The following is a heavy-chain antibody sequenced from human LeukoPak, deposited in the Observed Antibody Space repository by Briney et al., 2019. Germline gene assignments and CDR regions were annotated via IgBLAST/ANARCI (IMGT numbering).Heavy chain of an antibody. CDR2: IYNSGST. V-gene: IGHV4-4*07. CDR1: GGSMRSYF. D-gene: IGHD2-2*01. Sequence: WETLSLTCTVSGGSMRSYFWNWIRQPAGKGLEWIGRIYNSGSTKYNPSLKSRVTMSVDTSKNQFSLKLSSVTAADTAVYYCAREEGSSTSYYYYYMDVWGKGTTVTVSS. J-gene: IGHJ6*03. CDR3: AREEGSSTSYYYYYMDV.